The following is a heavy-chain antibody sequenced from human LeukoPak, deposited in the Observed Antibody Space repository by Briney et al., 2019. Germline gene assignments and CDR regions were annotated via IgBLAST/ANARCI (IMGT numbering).Heavy chain of an antibody. Sequence: GESLKISCKGSGYSFTSYWIGWVRQMPGKGLEWMGIIYPGDSDTRYSPSFQGQVTISADKSISTAYLQWSSLKASDTAMYYCARGGGYTYYYGSTGMGYMDVWGKGTTVTVSS. V-gene: IGHV5-51*01. CDR2: IYPGDSDT. D-gene: IGHD3-22*01. CDR1: GYSFTSYW. CDR3: ARGGGYTYYYGSTGMGYMDV. J-gene: IGHJ6*03.